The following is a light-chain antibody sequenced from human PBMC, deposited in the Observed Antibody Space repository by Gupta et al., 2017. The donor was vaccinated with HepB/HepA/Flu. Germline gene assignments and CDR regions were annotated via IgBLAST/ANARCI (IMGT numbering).Light chain of an antibody. J-gene: IGLJ1*01. CDR3: SSYAGRNRFV. V-gene: IGLV2-8*01. CDR1: SSDVGGYNY. CDR2: DVN. Sequence: QSALTQPPSASGSPGQSVTISCTGTSSDVGGYNYVSWYQLHPGKAPKLMIYDVNSRPSGVPDRFSGCKSGNTASLTVSGLQAEDEADYYCSSYAGRNRFVFGTGTKVTVL.